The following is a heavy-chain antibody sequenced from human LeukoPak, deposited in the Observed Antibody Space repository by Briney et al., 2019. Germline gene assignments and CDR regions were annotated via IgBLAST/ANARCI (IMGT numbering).Heavy chain of an antibody. CDR2: IYYSGST. CDR3: ARGSHRAGKSYYYDSSGYYGY. CDR1: GGSISSSSYY. J-gene: IGHJ4*02. V-gene: IGHV4-39*07. Sequence: SETLSLTCTVSGGSISSSSYYWGWIRQPPGKGLEWIGSIYYSGSTYYNPSLKSRVTISVDTSKNQFSLKLSSVTAADTAVYYCARGSHRAGKSYYYDSSGYYGYWGQGTLVTVSS. D-gene: IGHD3-22*01.